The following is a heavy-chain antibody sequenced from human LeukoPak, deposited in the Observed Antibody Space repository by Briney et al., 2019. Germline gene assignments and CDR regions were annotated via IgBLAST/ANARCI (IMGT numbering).Heavy chain of an antibody. J-gene: IGHJ4*02. CDR1: GFTFSSYA. Sequence: HPGGSLRLSCAASGFTFSSYAMSWVRQAPVKGLEWVSAISGSGGSTYYADSVKGRFTISRDNSKNTLYLQMNSLRAEDTAVYYCAKDLLTMKVVGYFDYWGQGTLVTVSS. V-gene: IGHV3-23*01. D-gene: IGHD3-22*01. CDR3: AKDLLTMKVVGYFDY. CDR2: ISGSGGST.